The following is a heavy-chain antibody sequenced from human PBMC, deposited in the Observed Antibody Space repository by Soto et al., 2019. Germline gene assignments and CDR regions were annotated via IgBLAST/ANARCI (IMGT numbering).Heavy chain of an antibody. D-gene: IGHD3-9*01. V-gene: IGHV4-34*01. CDR2: INHSGST. J-gene: IGHJ4*02. CDR1: GGSFSGYY. CDR3: AGYDILTGYYVFDY. Sequence: SETLSLTCAVYGGSFSGYYWSWIRQPPGKGLEWIGEINHSGSTNYNPSLKSRVTISVDTSKNQFSLKLSSVTAADTAVYYCAGYDILTGYYVFDYWGQGTLVTVSS.